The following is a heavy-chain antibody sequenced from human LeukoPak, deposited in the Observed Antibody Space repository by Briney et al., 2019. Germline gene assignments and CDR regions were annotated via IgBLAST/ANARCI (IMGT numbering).Heavy chain of an antibody. V-gene: IGHV4-4*02. CDR1: GGSISSSNW. D-gene: IGHD6-19*01. CDR3: ARVVGVAGTPFDY. J-gene: IGHJ4*02. CDR2: IYHSGST. Sequence: SGSLSLTCAVSGGSISSSNWWSWVRQPPGKGLEWIGEIYHSGSTNYNPSLESRVTISVDKSKNQFSLKLSSVTAADTAVYYCARVVGVAGTPFDYWGQGTLVTVSS.